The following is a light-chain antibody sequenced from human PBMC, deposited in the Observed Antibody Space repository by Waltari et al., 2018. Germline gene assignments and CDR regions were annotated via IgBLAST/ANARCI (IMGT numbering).Light chain of an antibody. J-gene: IGKJ3*01. CDR1: QSIGSW. Sequence: DIQMTQSPSTLSASVGDRVTITCRASQSIGSWLAWYQQKPGKAPKLLIYEATSLESGVPSRFSASGSGTEFTLTISSLQPEDVAVYYCQQYYSPPRTFGPGTKVEIK. V-gene: IGKV1-5*03. CDR2: EAT. CDR3: QQYYSPPRT.